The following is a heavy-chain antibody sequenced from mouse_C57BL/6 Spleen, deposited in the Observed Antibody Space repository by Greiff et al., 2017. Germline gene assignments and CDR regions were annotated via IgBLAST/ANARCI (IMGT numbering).Heavy chain of an antibody. CDR2: IWSDGST. V-gene: IGHV2-6-1*01. D-gene: IGHD4-1*01. J-gene: IGHJ2*01. CDR1: GFSLTSYG. Sequence: QVQLKQSGPGLVAPSQSLSITCTVSGFSLTSYGVHWVRQPPGKGLEWLVVIWSDGSTTYNSALKSRLSISKDNSKSQVFLKMNSLQTDDTAMYYCARHGLTGYYFDYWGQGTTLTVSS. CDR3: ARHGLTGYYFDY.